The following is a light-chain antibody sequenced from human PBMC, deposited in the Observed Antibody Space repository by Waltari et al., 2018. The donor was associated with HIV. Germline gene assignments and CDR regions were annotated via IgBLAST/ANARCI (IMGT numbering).Light chain of an antibody. J-gene: IGLJ1*01. CDR2: EDT. CDR3: CSYGGFTTYV. Sequence: QSALTQPASVSGSPGQSLTISCLGTRSAVGGYSLVSWYQHHPGKAPQLLIFEDTERPSGVSNRFSASKSGTTASLTISGLLAEDAADYYCCSYGGFTTYVFGSGTKVTVL. V-gene: IGLV2-23*01. CDR1: RSAVGGYSL.